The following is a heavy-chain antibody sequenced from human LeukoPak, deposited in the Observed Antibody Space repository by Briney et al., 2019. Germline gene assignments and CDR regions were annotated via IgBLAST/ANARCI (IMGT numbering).Heavy chain of an antibody. V-gene: IGHV4-39*01. Sequence: SETLSLTCTVSGGSISSSSYYWGWIRQPPGKGLEWIGSIYYSGSTYYNPYLKSRVTISVDTSKNQFSLKLSSVTAADTAVYYCARPGIVGAPGYFDYWGQGTLVTVSS. D-gene: IGHD1-26*01. CDR3: ARPGIVGAPGYFDY. CDR1: GGSISSSSYY. CDR2: IYYSGST. J-gene: IGHJ4*02.